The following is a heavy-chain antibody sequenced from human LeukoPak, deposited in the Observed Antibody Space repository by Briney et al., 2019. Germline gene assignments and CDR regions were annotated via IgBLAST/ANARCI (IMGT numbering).Heavy chain of an antibody. D-gene: IGHD3-22*01. CDR2: ISYDGSNK. V-gene: IGHV3-30*01. Sequence: PGGSLRLSCAASGFTFSSYAMHWVREAPGKGLEWVAVISYDGSNKYYADSVKGRFTISRDNSKNTLYLQMNSLGAEDTAVYYCARDEGIVVVITLYFQHWGQGTLVTVSS. CDR1: GFTFSSYA. J-gene: IGHJ1*01. CDR3: ARDEGIVVVITLYFQH.